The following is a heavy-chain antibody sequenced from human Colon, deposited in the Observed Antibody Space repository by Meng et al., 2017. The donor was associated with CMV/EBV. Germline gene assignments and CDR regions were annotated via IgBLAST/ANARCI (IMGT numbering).Heavy chain of an antibody. CDR1: GGSITSYY. CDR3: ATGGTNWFDP. V-gene: IGHV4-59*01. J-gene: IGHJ5*02. CDR2: FYYSGST. D-gene: IGHD3-16*01. Sequence: QVQLQESGPGLVKPSETLSLPCTVSGGSITSYYLSWIRQPPGKGLEWIGYFYYSGSTNYNPSLKSRVTISVDTSKNQLSLKLSSVTAADTAVYYCATGGTNWFDPWGQGTLVTVSS.